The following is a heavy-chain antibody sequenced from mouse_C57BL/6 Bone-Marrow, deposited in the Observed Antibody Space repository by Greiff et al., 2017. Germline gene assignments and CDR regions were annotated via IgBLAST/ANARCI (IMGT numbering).Heavy chain of an antibody. CDR3: ARRNDGYYDYAMDY. D-gene: IGHD2-3*01. J-gene: IGHJ4*01. CDR1: GFSLTSYG. CDR2: IWSGGST. Sequence: VQGVASGPGLVQPSQSLSITCTVSGFSLTSYGVHWVRQSPGKGLEWLGVIWSGGSTDYNAAFISRLSISKDNSKSQVFFKMNSLQADDTAIYYCARRNDGYYDYAMDYWGQGTSVTVSS. V-gene: IGHV2-2*01.